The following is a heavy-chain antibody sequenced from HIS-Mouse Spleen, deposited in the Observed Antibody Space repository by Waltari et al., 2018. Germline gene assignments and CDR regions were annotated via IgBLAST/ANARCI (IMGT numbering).Heavy chain of an antibody. CDR2: ISYDGSNK. D-gene: IGHD1-26*01. J-gene: IGHJ4*02. Sequence: QVQLVESGGGVVQPGRSLRLTCAASGSTLSSYGMHWVRQAPGQGLEWVAVISYDGSNKYYADSVKGRFTISRDNSKNTLYLQMNSLRAEDTAVYYCAKDTSGSYSDYWGQGTLVTVSS. V-gene: IGHV3-30*18. CDR3: AKDTSGSYSDY. CDR1: GSTLSSYG.